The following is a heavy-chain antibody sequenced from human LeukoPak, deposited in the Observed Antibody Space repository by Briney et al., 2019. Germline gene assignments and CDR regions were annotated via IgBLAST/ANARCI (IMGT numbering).Heavy chain of an antibody. CDR3: ARGVMCSGGSCYLPLDY. V-gene: IGHV4-34*01. CDR1: GGSLSVYY. J-gene: IGHJ4*02. Sequence: PSETLSLTCAVYGGSLSVYYWSWIRQPPGKGLEWIGEINHSGSINYNPSLKSRVTISVDTSKNQFSLKLSSVTAADTAVYYCARGVMCSGGSCYLPLDYWGQGTLVTVSS. CDR2: INHSGSI. D-gene: IGHD2-15*01.